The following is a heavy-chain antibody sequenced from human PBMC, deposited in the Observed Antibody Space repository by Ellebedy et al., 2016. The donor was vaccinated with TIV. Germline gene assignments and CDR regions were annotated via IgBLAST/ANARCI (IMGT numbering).Heavy chain of an antibody. J-gene: IGHJ6*02. CDR1: QFTFVNYE. CDR3: ARKARFFYGLDV. Sequence: PSETLSLTCTASQFTFVNYEMKWVRQAPGKGLEWISDISRFSDTIYYAESVRGRFSISRDNSKNTLELQMNNLTAGDTAVYYCARKARFFYGLDVWGQGTTVTVSS. CDR2: ISRFSDTI. D-gene: IGHD3-3*01. V-gene: IGHV3-48*03.